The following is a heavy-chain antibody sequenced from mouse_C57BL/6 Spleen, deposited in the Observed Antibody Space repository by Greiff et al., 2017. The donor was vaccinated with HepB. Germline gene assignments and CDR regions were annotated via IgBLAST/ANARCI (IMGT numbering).Heavy chain of an antibody. D-gene: IGHD1-1*01. CDR2: IDPEDGET. V-gene: IGHV14-2*01. CDR1: GFNIKDYY. Sequence: EVQLQQSGAELVKPGASVKLSCTASGFNIKDYYMHWVKQRTEQGLEWIGRIDPEDGETKDAPKFQGKATITADTSSNTAYLQLSSLTSEDTAVYYCSRETVVAHFDYWRQGTTLTVSS. CDR3: SRETVVAHFDY. J-gene: IGHJ2*01.